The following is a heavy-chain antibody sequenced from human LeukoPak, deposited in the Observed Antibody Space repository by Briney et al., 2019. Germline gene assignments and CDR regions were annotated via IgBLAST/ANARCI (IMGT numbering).Heavy chain of an antibody. CDR3: ARNPGDGFDI. V-gene: IGHV4-39*07. CDR2: IYYSGDT. Sequence: RASETLSLTCTVSGGSISSSTSYWGWIRQPPGKGLEWIGQIYYSGDTHYNPSLKRRVTISVDTSKNQFSLRLSSVAAADTAVYFCARNPGDGFDIWGQGTMVTVSS. J-gene: IGHJ3*02. CDR1: GGSISSSTSY.